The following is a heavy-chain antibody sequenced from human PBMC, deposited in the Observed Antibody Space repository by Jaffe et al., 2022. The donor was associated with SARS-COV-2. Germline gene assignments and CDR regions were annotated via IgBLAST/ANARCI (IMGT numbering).Heavy chain of an antibody. CDR3: ARRGSSWYFDY. V-gene: IGHV4-39*01. Sequence: QLQLQESGPGLVKPSETLSLTCTVSGGSISTTFYYWGWIRQPPGKGLEWIGNIYYSGITYYNPSLKSRVTISVDTSKNQFSLKLSSVTAADTAVYYCARRGSSWYFDYWGQGTLVTVSS. CDR1: GGSISTTFYY. CDR2: IYYSGIT. J-gene: IGHJ4*02. D-gene: IGHD6-13*01.